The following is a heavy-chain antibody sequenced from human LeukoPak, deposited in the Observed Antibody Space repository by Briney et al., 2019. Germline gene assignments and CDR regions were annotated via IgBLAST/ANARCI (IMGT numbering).Heavy chain of an antibody. CDR3: AKDGSGTPRHGYFDY. CDR1: GFTFDDYA. J-gene: IGHJ4*02. Sequence: PGRSLRLTCAASGFTFDDYAMHWVRQAPGKGLEWVSGISWNSGSIGYADSVKGRFTISRDNAKNSLYLQMNSLRAEDTALYYCAKDGSGTPRHGYFDYWGQGTLVTVSS. D-gene: IGHD3-10*01. V-gene: IGHV3-9*01. CDR2: ISWNSGSI.